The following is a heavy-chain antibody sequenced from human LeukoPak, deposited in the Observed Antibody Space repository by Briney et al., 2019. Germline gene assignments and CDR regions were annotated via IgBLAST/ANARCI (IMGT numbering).Heavy chain of an antibody. V-gene: IGHV3-23*01. D-gene: IGHD6-13*01. CDR2: ISGSGGST. J-gene: IGHJ4*02. CDR1: GFTFSSYA. CDR3: ARLQEQLVLGQDFDY. Sequence: PGGSLRLSCAASGFTFSSYAMSWVRQAPGKGLEWVSAISGSGGSTYYADSVKGRFTISRDNSKNTLYLQMNSLRAEDTAVYYCARLQEQLVLGQDFDYWGQGTLVTVSS.